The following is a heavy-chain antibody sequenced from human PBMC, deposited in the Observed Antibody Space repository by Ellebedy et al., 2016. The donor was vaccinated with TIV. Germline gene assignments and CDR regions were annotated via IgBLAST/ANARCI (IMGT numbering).Heavy chain of an antibody. CDR3: ARGLTVTTDYYYYGMDV. CDR1: GGTFSSYA. Sequence: SVKVSCXASGGTFSSYAISWVRQAPGQGLEWMGGIIPIFGTANYAQKFQGRVTITADESTSTAYMELSSLRSEDTAVYYCARGLTVTTDYYYYGMDVWGQGTTVTVSS. V-gene: IGHV1-69*13. D-gene: IGHD4-17*01. CDR2: IIPIFGTA. J-gene: IGHJ6*02.